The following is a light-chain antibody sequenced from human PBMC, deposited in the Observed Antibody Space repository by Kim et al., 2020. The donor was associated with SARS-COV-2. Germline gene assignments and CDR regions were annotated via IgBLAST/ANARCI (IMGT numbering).Light chain of an antibody. CDR3: QAWDSIFVV. V-gene: IGLV3-1*01. J-gene: IGLJ2*01. CDR2: QDS. CDR1: KLGDKY. Sequence: SYELTQPPSVSVSPGQTASITCSGDKLGDKYACWYQQKPGQSPMLVIYQDSKRPSGIPERFSGSNSGNTATLTISGTQAMDEADYYCQAWDSIFVVFGGGTQLTVL.